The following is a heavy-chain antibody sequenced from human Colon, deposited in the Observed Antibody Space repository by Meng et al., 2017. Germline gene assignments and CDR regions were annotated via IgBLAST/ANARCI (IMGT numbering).Heavy chain of an antibody. CDR1: GFAFSSYE. CDR2: ISSSGSTS. Sequence: GESLKISCEASGFAFSSYEMNWLRQTPGKGLECVSYISSSGSTSYYTDSVKGRFTISRDNAKASLYLQMSNLRVEDTAIYYCARGGAVPRTNWFDPWGQGTLVTVSS. D-gene: IGHD5-12*01. J-gene: IGHJ5*02. CDR3: ARGGAVPRTNWFDP. V-gene: IGHV3-48*03.